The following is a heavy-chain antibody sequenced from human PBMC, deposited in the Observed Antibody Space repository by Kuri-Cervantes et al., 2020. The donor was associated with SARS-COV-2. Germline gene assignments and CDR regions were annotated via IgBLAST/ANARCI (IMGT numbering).Heavy chain of an antibody. CDR2: IRYDGSNK. Sequence: GESLKISCAASGFTFDDYGMSWVRQAPGKGLEWVAFIRYDGSNKYYADSVKGRFTISRDNSKNTLYLQMNSLRAEDTAVYYCAYSYGVEAVDFDYWGQGTLVTVSS. CDR3: AYSYGVEAVDFDY. D-gene: IGHD2-15*01. J-gene: IGHJ4*02. V-gene: IGHV3-30*02. CDR1: GFTFDDYG.